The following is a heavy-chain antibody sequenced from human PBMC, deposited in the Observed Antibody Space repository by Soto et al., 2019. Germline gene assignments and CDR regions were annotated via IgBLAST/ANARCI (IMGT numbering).Heavy chain of an antibody. J-gene: IGHJ4*02. CDR3: ARGRNWTYSVTYYFDY. V-gene: IGHV4-31*03. Sequence: QVQLQESGPGLVKPSQTLSPTCTVSGASISGGGYYWSWIRQHPQKGLEWIGYIYYSGSTDYNPSLNVRVTMSEDTSKNQFPRRLSSVTAADTAVYYCARGRNWTYSVTYYFDYWGQGTLVTVSS. CDR1: GASISGGGYY. D-gene: IGHD1-7*01. CDR2: IYYSGST.